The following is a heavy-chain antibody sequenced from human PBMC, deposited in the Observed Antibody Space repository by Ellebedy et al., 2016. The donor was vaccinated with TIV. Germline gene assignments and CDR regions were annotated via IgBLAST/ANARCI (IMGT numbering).Heavy chain of an antibody. CDR1: GGSITNYY. CDR3: ARTKAVAGTFCFDY. Sequence: SETLSLTCTVSGGSITNYYWSWIRQPPGKGLEWIGYIYYSGSTHYNPSFKSRVTISVDTSKSQFSLKLSSVTAADTAVYYCARTKAVAGTFCFDYWGQGTLVTASS. CDR2: IYYSGST. D-gene: IGHD6-13*01. V-gene: IGHV4-59*01. J-gene: IGHJ4*02.